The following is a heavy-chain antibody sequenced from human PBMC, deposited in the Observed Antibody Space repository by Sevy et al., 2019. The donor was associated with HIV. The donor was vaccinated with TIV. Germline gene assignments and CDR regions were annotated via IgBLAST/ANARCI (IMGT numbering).Heavy chain of an antibody. V-gene: IGHV3-23*01. CDR1: GFTFSSYA. D-gene: IGHD1-26*01. Sequence: GGSLRLSCAASGFTFSSYAMSWVRQAPGKGLEWVSAISGSGGSTYYADSVKGRFTISRDNSKNTLYLQMNSLRAEDTAVYYCARGPVGAFHFFDYWGQGTLVAVSS. CDR3: ARGPVGAFHFFDY. J-gene: IGHJ4*02. CDR2: ISGSGGST.